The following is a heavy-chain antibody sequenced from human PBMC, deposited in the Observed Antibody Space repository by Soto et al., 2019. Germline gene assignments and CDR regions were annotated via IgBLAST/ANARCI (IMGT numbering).Heavy chain of an antibody. CDR3: ASGEMTTIVDYYKHYAMDV. V-gene: IGHV4-59*13. D-gene: IGHD3-10*01. J-gene: IGHJ6*02. CDR2: FSYSGNT. Sequence: QVQLQESGPGLVKPSETLSLNCIVSDNSISSYYWSWIRQPPGKGLEWIGYFSYSGNTNYNPSLKSRVSISVDTSKNQFSLKLSSVTAADTAVYYCASGEMTTIVDYYKHYAMDVGGQGTTVTVSS. CDR1: DNSISSYY.